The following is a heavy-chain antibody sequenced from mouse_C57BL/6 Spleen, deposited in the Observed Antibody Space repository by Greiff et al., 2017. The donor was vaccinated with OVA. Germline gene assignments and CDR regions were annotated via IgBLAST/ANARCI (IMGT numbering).Heavy chain of an antibody. D-gene: IGHD2-2*01. CDR3: ARYRGYGPYAMDY. CDR1: GYTFTDYN. V-gene: IGHV1-18*01. J-gene: IGHJ4*01. Sequence: EVQRVESGPELVKPGASVKIPCKASGYTFTDYNMDWVKQSHGKSLEWIGDINPNNGGTIYNQKFKGKATLTVDKSSSTAYMELRSLTSEDTAVYYCARYRGYGPYAMDYWGQGTSVTVSS. CDR2: INPNNGGT.